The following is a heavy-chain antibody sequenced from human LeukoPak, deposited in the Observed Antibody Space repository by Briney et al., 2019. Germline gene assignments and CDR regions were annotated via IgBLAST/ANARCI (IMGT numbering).Heavy chain of an antibody. J-gene: IGHJ4*02. V-gene: IGHV4-59*01. CDR2: IYYSGST. CDR1: GGSISTYY. D-gene: IGHD4-23*01. CDR3: ARDTGTVVDY. Sequence: KASETLSLTCTVSGGSISTYYWSWIPQPPGKGLEWIGYIYYSGSTNYNPSLKSRVTTSVDTSKNQFSLKLSSVTAADTAVYYCARDTGTVVDYWGQGTLVTVSS.